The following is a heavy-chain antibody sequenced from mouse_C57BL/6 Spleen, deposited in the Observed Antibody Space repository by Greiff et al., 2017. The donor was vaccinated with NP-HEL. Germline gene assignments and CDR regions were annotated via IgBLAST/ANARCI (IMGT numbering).Heavy chain of an antibody. D-gene: IGHD1-2*01. Sequence: DVKLQESGPGLVKPSQSLSLTCSVTGYSITSGYYWNWIRQFPGNKLEWMGYISYDGSNNYNPSLKNRISITRDTSKNQFFLKLNSVTTEDTATYYCARNGYYGPDWYFDVWGTGTTVTVSS. CDR2: ISYDGSN. CDR3: ARNGYYGPDWYFDV. V-gene: IGHV3-6*01. J-gene: IGHJ1*03. CDR1: GYSITSGYY.